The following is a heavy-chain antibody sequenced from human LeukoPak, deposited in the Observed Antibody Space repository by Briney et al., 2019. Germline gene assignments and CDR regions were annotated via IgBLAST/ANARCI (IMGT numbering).Heavy chain of an antibody. CDR2: IYYSGST. Sequence: SETLSLTCTVSGGSISSYYWSWIRQPPGKGLERIGYIYYSGSTNYNPSLKSRVTISVDTSKNQSSLKLSSVTAADTAVYYCARDRGRNYYDSSGPVVPFDYWGQGTLVTVSS. J-gene: IGHJ4*02. D-gene: IGHD3-22*01. CDR3: ARDRGRNYYDSSGPVVPFDY. CDR1: GGSISSYY. V-gene: IGHV4-59*01.